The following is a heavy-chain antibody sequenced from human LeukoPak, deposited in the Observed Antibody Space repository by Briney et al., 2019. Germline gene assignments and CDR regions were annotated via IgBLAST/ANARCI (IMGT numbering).Heavy chain of an antibody. CDR1: GGSISSYY. CDR2: IYYSGST. D-gene: IGHD5-18*01. CDR3: ASTDVDTAMAAGYMDV. Sequence: SETLSLTCTVSGGSISSYYWSWIRQPPGKGLEWIGYIYYSGSTNYNPSLKSRVTISVDTSKNQFSLKLSSVTAADTAVYYCASTDVDTAMAAGYMDVWGKGTTVTVSS. J-gene: IGHJ6*03. V-gene: IGHV4-59*01.